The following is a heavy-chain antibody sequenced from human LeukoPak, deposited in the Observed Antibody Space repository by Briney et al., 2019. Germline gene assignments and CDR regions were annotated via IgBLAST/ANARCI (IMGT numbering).Heavy chain of an antibody. J-gene: IGHJ4*02. Sequence: GGSLRLSCGASGFTFDDFDMGWVRQAPGKGLEWVSGISGSGDSTYYADSVKGRSTISRDNSKNTLYLQMNSLRAEDTAVYYCAKSTYYYDSSGYYYPSRFDYWGQGTLVTVSS. CDR3: AKSTYYYDSSGYYYPSRFDY. CDR1: GFTFDDFD. V-gene: IGHV3-23*01. CDR2: ISGSGDST. D-gene: IGHD3-22*01.